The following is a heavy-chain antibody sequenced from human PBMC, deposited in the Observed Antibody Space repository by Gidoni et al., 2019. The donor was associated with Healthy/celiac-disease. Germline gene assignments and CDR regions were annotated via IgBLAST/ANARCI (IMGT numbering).Heavy chain of an antibody. Sequence: EVQLVQSGAEVKKPGESLKISCKGSGYRFTSYWIGWVRQMPGEGLEWMGITHPCGSDTQKHPDFQGQGTLPADKVISNGHLQWSRLKASEPAMYYWAGSRGDPAPFDPWGQGTLVTVSS. CDR2: THPCGSDT. V-gene: IGHV5-51*01. D-gene: IGHD3-16*01. J-gene: IGHJ5*02. CDR3: AGSRGDPAPFDP. CDR1: GYRFTSYW.